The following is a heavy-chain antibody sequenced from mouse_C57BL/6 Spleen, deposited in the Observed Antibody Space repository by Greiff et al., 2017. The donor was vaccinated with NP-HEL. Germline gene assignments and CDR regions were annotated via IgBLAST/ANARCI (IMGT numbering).Heavy chain of an antibody. CDR3: ATTVVEDY. J-gene: IGHJ2*01. Sequence: VQLQQSGPELVKPGASVKISCKASGYAFSSSWMNWVKQRPGKGLEWIGRIYPGDGDTNYNGKFKGKATLTADKSSSTAYMQLSSLTSEDSAVYFCATTVVEDYWGQGTTLTVSS. V-gene: IGHV1-82*01. CDR1: GYAFSSSW. CDR2: IYPGDGDT. D-gene: IGHD1-1*01.